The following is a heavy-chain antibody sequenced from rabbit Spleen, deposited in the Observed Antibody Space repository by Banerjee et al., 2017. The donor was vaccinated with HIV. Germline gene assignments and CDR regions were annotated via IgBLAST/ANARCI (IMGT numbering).Heavy chain of an antibody. Sequence: QEQLVESGGGLVQPEGSLTLTCKASGFDFSNKAVMCWVRQAPGKGPEWIACIDSSSSDFTYFASWAKGRFTISKTSSTTVTLQMTSLTAADTATYFCARDTSSSFSSYGMDLWGPGTLVTVS. V-gene: IGHV1S45*01. CDR1: GFDFSNKAV. D-gene: IGHD1-1*01. CDR2: IDSSSSDFT. J-gene: IGHJ6*01. CDR3: ARDTSSSFSSYGMDL.